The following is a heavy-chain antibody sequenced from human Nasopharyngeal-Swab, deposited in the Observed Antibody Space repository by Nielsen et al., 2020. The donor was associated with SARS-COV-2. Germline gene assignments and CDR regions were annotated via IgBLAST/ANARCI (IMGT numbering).Heavy chain of an antibody. J-gene: IGHJ6*02. CDR3: ARGYGDYGMDV. CDR2: IWHDGSNK. D-gene: IGHD4-17*01. Sequence: GESLKISCAASGFTFSSYGMHWVRQAPGKGLEWVAVIWHDGSNKYYADSVKGRFTISRDNSKNTLYLQMNSLRAEDTAVYYCARGYGDYGMDVWGQGTTVTVSS. V-gene: IGHV3-33*01. CDR1: GFTFSSYG.